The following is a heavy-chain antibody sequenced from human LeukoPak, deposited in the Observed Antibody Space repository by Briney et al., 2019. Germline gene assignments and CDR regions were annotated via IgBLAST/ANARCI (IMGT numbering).Heavy chain of an antibody. CDR1: GFTFDDYG. CDR3: ARGSDFWSGFYYYYYYMDV. D-gene: IGHD3-3*01. Sequence: PGGSLRLSCAASGFTFDDYGMSWVRQAPGKGLEWVSGINWNGGSTGYADSVKGRFTISRDNAKNSLYLQMNSLRAEDTASYYCARGSDFWSGFYYYYYYMDVWGKGTTVTVSS. J-gene: IGHJ6*03. V-gene: IGHV3-20*04. CDR2: INWNGGST.